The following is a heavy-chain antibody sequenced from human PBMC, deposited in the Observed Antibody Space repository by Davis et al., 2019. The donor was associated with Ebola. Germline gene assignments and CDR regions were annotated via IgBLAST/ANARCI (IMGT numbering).Heavy chain of an antibody. Sequence: GESLKISCAASGFTFSDYYMSWIRQAPGKGLEWVSYISSSSSYIYYADSVKGRFTISRDNAKNSLYLQMNSLRAEDTAVYYCARDGSGSPVDYWGQGTLVTVSS. CDR1: GFTFSDYY. D-gene: IGHD6-19*01. CDR3: ARDGSGSPVDY. CDR2: ISSSSSYI. V-gene: IGHV3-11*06. J-gene: IGHJ4*02.